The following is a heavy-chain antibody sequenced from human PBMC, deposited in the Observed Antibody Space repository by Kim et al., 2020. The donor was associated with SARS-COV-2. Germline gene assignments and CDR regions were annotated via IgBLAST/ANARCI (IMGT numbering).Heavy chain of an antibody. J-gene: IGHJ4*02. D-gene: IGHD1-26*01. CDR2: GHP. V-gene: IGHV4-30-2*04. CDR3: ARLLTSYPRD. Sequence: GHPYYTPFLKGRVTIAEDTSKNQFSLKRTSVTAADTAVYYCARLLTSYPRDWGQGTLVTVSS.